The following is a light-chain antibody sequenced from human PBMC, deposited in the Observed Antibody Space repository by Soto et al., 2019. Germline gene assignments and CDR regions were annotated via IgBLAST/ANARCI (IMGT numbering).Light chain of an antibody. J-gene: IGKJ1*01. CDR3: QQYNNWPRT. Sequence: EIVMTQSPATLSVSPGERATLSCRASQSVSSNLAWYQQKPGQAPRLLMYGVSTRATGIPARFSGSGSGTEFTLTISSLQSEDVAVYYCQQYNNWPRTFGQGTKVEIK. V-gene: IGKV3-15*01. CDR1: QSVSSN. CDR2: GVS.